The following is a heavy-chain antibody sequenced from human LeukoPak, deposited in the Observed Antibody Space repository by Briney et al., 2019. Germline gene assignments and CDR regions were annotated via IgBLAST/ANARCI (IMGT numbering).Heavy chain of an antibody. Sequence: ASVKVSCKASGYAFTSYGITWVRQVPGQGLEWVGWISPYTGDTDSAPNVQDRVTMTTDKSTDTAYMELSSLRSEDTAVYYCARSDYSNGDFDYWGQGTLVTVSS. CDR1: GYAFTSYG. CDR2: ISPYTGDT. CDR3: ARSDYSNGDFDY. J-gene: IGHJ4*02. D-gene: IGHD4-11*01. V-gene: IGHV1-18*01.